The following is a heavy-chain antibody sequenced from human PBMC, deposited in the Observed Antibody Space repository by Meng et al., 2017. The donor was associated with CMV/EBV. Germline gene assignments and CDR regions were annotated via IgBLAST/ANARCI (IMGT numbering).Heavy chain of an antibody. CDR2: IYYSGST. CDR1: GGSISSYY. CDR3: ARGGYAVVPAATHY. V-gene: IGHV4-59*12. J-gene: IGHJ4*02. D-gene: IGHD2-2*01. Sequence: SETLSLTCTVSGGSISSYYWSWIRQPPGKGLEWIGYIYYSGSTNYNPSLKSRVTISVDTSKNQFSLKLSSVTAADTAVYYCARGGYAVVPAATHYWGQGTLVTVSS.